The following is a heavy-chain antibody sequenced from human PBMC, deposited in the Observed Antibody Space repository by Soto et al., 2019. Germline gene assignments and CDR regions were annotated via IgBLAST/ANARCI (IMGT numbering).Heavy chain of an antibody. D-gene: IGHD1-7*01. V-gene: IGHV6-1*01. J-gene: IGHJ5*02. CDR2: TYYRSKWYN. CDR1: GDSVSSNSAA. Sequence: QTLSLTCAISGDSVSSNSAAWNWIRQSPSRGLEWLGRTYYRSKWYNDYAVSVKSRITINPDTSKNQFSLQLNSVTPEDTAVYYCAGEPSPSYNWNYNWFDPWGQGTLVTVSS. CDR3: AGEPSPSYNWNYNWFDP.